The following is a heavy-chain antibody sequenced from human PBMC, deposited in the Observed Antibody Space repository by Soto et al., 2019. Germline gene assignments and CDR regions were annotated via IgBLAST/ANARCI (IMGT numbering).Heavy chain of an antibody. J-gene: IGHJ4*02. V-gene: IGHV3-30-3*01. CDR3: ASLPPPITMVRGVIRPPIDY. CDR1: GFTFSSYA. D-gene: IGHD3-10*01. CDR2: ISYDGSNK. Sequence: GGSLRLSCAASGFTFSSYAMHWVRQAPGKGLEWVAVISYDGSNKYYADSVKGRFTISRDNSKNTLYLQMNSLRAEDTAVYYCASLPPPITMVRGVIRPPIDYWGQGTLVTVSS.